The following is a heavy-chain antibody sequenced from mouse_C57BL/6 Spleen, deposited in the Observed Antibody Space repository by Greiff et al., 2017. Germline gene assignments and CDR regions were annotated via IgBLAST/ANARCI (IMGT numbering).Heavy chain of an antibody. D-gene: IGHD1-1*01. CDR1: GYAFSSSW. J-gene: IGHJ1*03. CDR2: IYPGDGDT. Sequence: QVQLKESGPELVKPGASVKISCKASGYAFSSSWMNWVKQRPGKGLEWIGRIYPGDGDTNYNGKFKGKATLAADKSSSAAYMQLSSLTSEDSAVYFCARVRTTVDWYFDVWGTGTPVTVSS. CDR3: ARVRTTVDWYFDV. V-gene: IGHV1-82*01.